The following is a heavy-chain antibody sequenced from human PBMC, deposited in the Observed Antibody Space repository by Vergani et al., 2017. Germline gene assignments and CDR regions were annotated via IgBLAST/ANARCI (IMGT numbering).Heavy chain of an antibody. CDR1: GFTFDDYA. V-gene: IGHV3-9*01. CDR3: AKGLIAIRVTAAPFDY. Sequence: EVQLVESGGGLVQPGRSLRLSCAASGFTFDDYAMHWVRQAPGKGLEWVSGISWNSGSIGYADSVKGRFTISRDNAKNSLYLQMNSLRAEDTALYYCAKGLIAIRVTAAPFDYWAREPWSPSPQ. J-gene: IGHJ4*02. CDR2: ISWNSGSI. D-gene: IGHD2-21*02.